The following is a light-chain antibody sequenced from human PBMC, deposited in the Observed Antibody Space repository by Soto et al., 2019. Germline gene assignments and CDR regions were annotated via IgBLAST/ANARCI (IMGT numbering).Light chain of an antibody. CDR2: DNS. J-gene: IGLJ1*01. CDR3: QSYDRSLSGSSV. Sequence: QSALTQPPSVSGAPGQRVTISCTGSSSNIGAGYDVHWYQQLPGTAPKLLIYDNSNRPSGVPDRFSGSKSGTSASLAITGLQAEDEADCYCQSYDRSLSGSSVFGTGTKVTV. CDR1: SSNIGAGYD. V-gene: IGLV1-40*01.